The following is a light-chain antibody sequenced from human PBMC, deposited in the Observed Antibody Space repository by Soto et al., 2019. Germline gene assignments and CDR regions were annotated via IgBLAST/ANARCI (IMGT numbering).Light chain of an antibody. CDR1: QSVSSN. Sequence: EIVMTQSPATLSVSPGGRATLSCRASQSVSSNLGWYQQKPGQAPRLLIYGASSLESGVPSRFSGSGSGTEFTLTISSLQPDDFATYYCQQYNSYSITFGQGTRLEIK. CDR2: GAS. V-gene: IGKV3-15*01. J-gene: IGKJ5*01. CDR3: QQYNSYSIT.